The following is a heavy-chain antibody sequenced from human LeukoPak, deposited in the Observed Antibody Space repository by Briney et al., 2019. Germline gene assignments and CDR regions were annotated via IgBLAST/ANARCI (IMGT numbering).Heavy chain of an antibody. CDR1: GGSISSYY. CDR2: IYYSGST. D-gene: IGHD3/OR15-3a*01. V-gene: IGHV4-59*08. Sequence: PSETLSLTCTVSGGSISSYYWTWIRQPPGKGLEWIGYIYYSGSTNYNPSLKSRVTISVDTSKNQFSLRLTSVTAADTAVYYCARQTGSGLFILPGGQGTLVTVSS. J-gene: IGHJ4*02. CDR3: ARQTGSGLFILP.